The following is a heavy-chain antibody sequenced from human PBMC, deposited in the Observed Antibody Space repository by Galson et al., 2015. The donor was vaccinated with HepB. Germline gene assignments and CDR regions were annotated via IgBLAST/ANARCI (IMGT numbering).Heavy chain of an antibody. CDR3: AMDSFTSYYGSGTPRGAFDI. J-gene: IGHJ3*02. V-gene: IGHV1-24*01. CDR2: FDPEEGEI. CDR1: GYSLTESS. D-gene: IGHD3-10*01. Sequence: SVKVSCKVSGYSLTESSMYWVRQAPGKGLEWKGDFDPEEGEIVYAQKFQGRVSMTEDTSAETAYKELSSLRSEDTAVYYCAMDSFTSYYGSGTPRGAFDIWGQGTMVTVSS.